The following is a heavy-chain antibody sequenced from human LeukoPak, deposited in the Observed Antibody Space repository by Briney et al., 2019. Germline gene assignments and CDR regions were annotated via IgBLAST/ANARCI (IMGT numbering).Heavy chain of an antibody. CDR1: GYTFTSYY. CDR3: ASEPSFGTWFDY. J-gene: IGHJ4*02. CDR2: INPNSGGT. V-gene: IGHV1-2*02. Sequence: ASVKVSCKASGYTFTSYYMHWVRQAPGQGLEWMGWINPNSGGTNYAQKFQGRVTMTRDTSISTAYMELSRLRSDDTAVYYCASEPSFGTWFDYWGQGTLVTVSS. D-gene: IGHD3-3*01.